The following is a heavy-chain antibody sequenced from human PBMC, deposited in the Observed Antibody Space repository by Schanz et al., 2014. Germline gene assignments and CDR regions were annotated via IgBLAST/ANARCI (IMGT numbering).Heavy chain of an antibody. V-gene: IGHV3-66*01. CDR1: GFTVSSNH. D-gene: IGHD3-22*01. CDR2: IYSGIGA. CDR3: ARVHHYDPSGWGYFDY. J-gene: IGHJ4*02. Sequence: EGQLAESGGGLVQPGGSLRLSCAVSGFTVSSNHMSWVRQAPGKGLEWVSVIYSGIGAYYADSVKDSFTVSRDNSKNTVYLQMNRLRAEDTAVYYCARVHHYDPSGWGYFDYWGQGALVTVSS.